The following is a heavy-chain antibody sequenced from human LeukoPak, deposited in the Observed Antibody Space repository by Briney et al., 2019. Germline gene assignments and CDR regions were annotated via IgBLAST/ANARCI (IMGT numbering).Heavy chain of an antibody. D-gene: IGHD2-2*01. V-gene: IGHV4-59*08. CDR1: GGSISSYY. CDR2: IYYSGST. J-gene: IGHJ4*02. CDR3: ARRESDCSSTSCYPRPFDY. Sequence: PSETLSLTCTVSGGSISSYYWSWIRQPPGKGLEWIGYIYYSGSTNYNPSLKSRVTISVDTSKNQFSLKLSSVTAADTAVYYCARRESDCSSTSCYPRPFDYWGQGTLVTVSS.